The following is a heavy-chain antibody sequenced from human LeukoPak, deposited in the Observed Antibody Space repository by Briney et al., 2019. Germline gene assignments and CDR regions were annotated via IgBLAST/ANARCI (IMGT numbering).Heavy chain of an antibody. D-gene: IGHD4-17*01. V-gene: IGHV4-34*01. J-gene: IGHJ6*04. CDR2: INHSGST. Sequence: PSETLSLTCAVYGGSFSGYYWSWIRQPPGKGLEWIGEINHSGSTNYNPSLKSQVTISVDTSKNQFSLKLSSVTAADTAVYYCARAKLRGHYGMDVWGKGTTVTVSS. CDR3: ARAKLRGHYGMDV. CDR1: GGSFSGYY.